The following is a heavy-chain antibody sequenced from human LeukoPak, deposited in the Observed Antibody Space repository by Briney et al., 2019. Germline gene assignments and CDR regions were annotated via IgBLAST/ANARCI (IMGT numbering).Heavy chain of an antibody. CDR3: AKKGFSSGLDY. CDR1: GFTFSSYA. CDR2: ISGSGGST. D-gene: IGHD3-22*01. J-gene: IGHJ4*02. Sequence: GGSLRLSCAASGFTFSSYAMSWVRQAPGKGLEWVSAISGSGGSTYYADPVKGRFTISRDNSKNTLYLQMNSLRAEDTALYYCAKKGFSSGLDYWGQGTLVTVSS. V-gene: IGHV3-23*01.